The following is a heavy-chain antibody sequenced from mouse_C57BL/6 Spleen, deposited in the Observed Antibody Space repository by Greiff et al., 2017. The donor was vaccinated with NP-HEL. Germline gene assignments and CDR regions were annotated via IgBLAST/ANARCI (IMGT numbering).Heavy chain of an antibody. CDR2: INPNNGGT. D-gene: IGHD2-4*01. J-gene: IGHJ1*03. CDR1: GYTFTDYN. Sequence: EVKLQESGPELVKPGASVKMSCKASGYTFTDYNMHWVKQSHGKSLEWIGYINPNNGGTSYNQKFKGKATLTVNKSSSTAYMELRSLTSEDSAVYYCAREGDYDYDGSYWYFDVWGTGTTVTVSS. V-gene: IGHV1-22*01. CDR3: AREGDYDYDGSYWYFDV.